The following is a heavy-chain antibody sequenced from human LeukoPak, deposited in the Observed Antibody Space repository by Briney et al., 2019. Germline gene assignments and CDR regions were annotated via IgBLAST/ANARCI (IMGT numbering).Heavy chain of an antibody. CDR1: GGSLSSGGYY. CDR3: ASSTTYYFDY. D-gene: IGHD1-1*01. V-gene: IGHV4-30-2*01. J-gene: IGHJ4*02. CDR2: IYHSGST. Sequence: SETLSLTCTVSGGSLSSGGYYWSWIRQPPGKGLEWIGYIYHSGSTYYNPSLKSRVTISVDRSKNQFSLKLSSVTVADTAVYYCASSTTYYFDYWGQGTLVTVSS.